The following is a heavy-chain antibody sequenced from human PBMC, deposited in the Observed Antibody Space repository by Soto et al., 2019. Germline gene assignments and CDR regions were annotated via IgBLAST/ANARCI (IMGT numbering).Heavy chain of an antibody. Sequence: QVQLVESGGGVVQPGRSLRLSCAASGFTFSSYGMHWVRQAPGKGLEWVAVISYDGSNKYYADSVKGRFTISRDNSNNTLYLQMNSLRAEDTAVYYCSKATSGSYYGSFDYWGQGTLVTVSS. V-gene: IGHV3-30*18. J-gene: IGHJ4*02. CDR2: ISYDGSNK. D-gene: IGHD1-26*01. CDR3: SKATSGSYYGSFDY. CDR1: GFTFSSYG.